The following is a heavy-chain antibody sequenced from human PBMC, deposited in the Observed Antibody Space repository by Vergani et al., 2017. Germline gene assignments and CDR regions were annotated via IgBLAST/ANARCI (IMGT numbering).Heavy chain of an antibody. D-gene: IGHD3-3*01. V-gene: IGHV1-18*01. CDR1: GYTFTSYG. CDR3: ARIGRDFWSGSHPYYFDY. J-gene: IGHJ4*02. CDR2: ISAYNGNT. Sequence: QVQLVQSGAEVKKPGASVKVSCKASGYTFTSYGISWVRQAPGQGLEWMGWISAYNGNTNYAQKLQGRVTMTTDTSTSTAYMELRSLRSDDTAVYYCARIGRDFWSGSHPYYFDYWGQGTLVTVSS.